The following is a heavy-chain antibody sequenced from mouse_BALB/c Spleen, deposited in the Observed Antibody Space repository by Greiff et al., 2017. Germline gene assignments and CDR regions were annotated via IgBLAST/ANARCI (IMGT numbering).Heavy chain of an antibody. CDR2: IDPENGDT. D-gene: IGHD1-1*01. V-gene: IGHV14-4*02. CDR3: DCYGSRDYAMDY. Sequence: VQLQQSGAELVRSGASVKLSCTASGFNITDYYMHWVKQRPEQGLEWIGWIDPENGDTEYAPKFQGKATMTADTSSNTAYLQLSSLTSEDTAVYYCDCYGSRDYAMDYWGQGTSVTVSA. J-gene: IGHJ4*01. CDR1: GFNITDYY.